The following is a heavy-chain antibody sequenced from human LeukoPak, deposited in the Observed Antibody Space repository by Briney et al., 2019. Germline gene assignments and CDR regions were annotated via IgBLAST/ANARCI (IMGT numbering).Heavy chain of an antibody. CDR1: GYSFTSNW. J-gene: IGHJ1*01. Sequence: GESLKISCKGSGYSFTSNWIGWVRQMAGKGLEWMGTIYPGDSDTRYSPSFQGQVTTSVDKSISTAYLQWSSLKASDTAIYYCARATSGTSTFQHWGQGTLVTVPS. CDR2: IYPGDSDT. V-gene: IGHV5-51*01. CDR3: ARATSGTSTFQH. D-gene: IGHD6-13*01.